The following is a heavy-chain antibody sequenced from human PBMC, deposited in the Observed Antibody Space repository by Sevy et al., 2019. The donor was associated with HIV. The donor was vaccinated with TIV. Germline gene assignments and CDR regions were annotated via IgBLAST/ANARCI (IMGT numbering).Heavy chain of an antibody. D-gene: IGHD3-10*01. Sequence: GGSLRLSCAASGFTFSDYSLNWVRQAPGKGLEWVSYISRSGTTRHYADSVRSRCTISRDEAKNSLYLQMSSLRAEETAVYYCARDDTASYLPVSWGQGTLVTVSS. J-gene: IGHJ4*02. CDR2: ISRSGTTR. CDR3: ARDDTASYLPVS. CDR1: GFTFSDYS. V-gene: IGHV3-48*01.